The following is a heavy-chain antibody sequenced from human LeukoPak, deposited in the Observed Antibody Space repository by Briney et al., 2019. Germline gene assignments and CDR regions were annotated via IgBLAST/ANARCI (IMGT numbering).Heavy chain of an antibody. D-gene: IGHD1-26*01. Sequence: PGGSLRLSCAASGFSFKDYWMTWVRQAPRKGLEWVANIKQDGSKKDYVDSVKGRFTISRDNAKSSVFLQMETLRVEDTAVYYCGRDNEVGATSDWGQGTLVTVSS. V-gene: IGHV3-7*01. CDR2: IKQDGSKK. CDR3: GRDNEVGATSD. CDR1: GFSFKDYW. J-gene: IGHJ4*02.